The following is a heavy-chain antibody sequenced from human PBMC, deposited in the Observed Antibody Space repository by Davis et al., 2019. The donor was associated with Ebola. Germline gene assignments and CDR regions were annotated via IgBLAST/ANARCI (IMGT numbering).Heavy chain of an antibody. J-gene: IGHJ4*01. CDR1: GFRISPYG. CDR2: IRYDGSDA. V-gene: IGHV3-30*02. Sequence: PGGSLRLSCVASGFRISPYGMHWVRQAPGKGLEWVAVIRYDGSDAHYAVSVKGRFTISRDNSKNTLYLQMNSLRAEDTAVYYCARDGLAAGGVTMKCLDYRGHGTLVTVSS. CDR3: ARDGLAAGGVTMKCLDY. D-gene: IGHD3-22*01.